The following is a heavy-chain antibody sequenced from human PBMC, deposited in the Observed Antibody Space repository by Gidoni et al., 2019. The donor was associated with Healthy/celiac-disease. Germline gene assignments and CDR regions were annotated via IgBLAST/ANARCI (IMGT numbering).Heavy chain of an antibody. CDR2: ISGSGGST. Sequence: EVQLLESGGGLVQPGGSLRLSCAASGFTFSSCAMSWVRQAPGKGMEWVSAISGSGGSTYYADSVKGRFTISRDNSKNTLYLQMNSLRAEDTAVYYCAKTSGVSYGDYVDYWGQGTLVTVSS. D-gene: IGHD4-17*01. CDR3: AKTSGVSYGDYVDY. J-gene: IGHJ4*02. V-gene: IGHV3-23*01. CDR1: GFTFSSCA.